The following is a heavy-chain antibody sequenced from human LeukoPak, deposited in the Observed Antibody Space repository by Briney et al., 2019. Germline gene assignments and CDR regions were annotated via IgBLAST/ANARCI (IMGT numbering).Heavy chain of an antibody. Sequence: GASVKVSCKASGYTFTSYGISWVRQAPGQGLEWMGIINPSGGSTSYAQKFQGRVTMTRDTSTSTVYMELSSLRSEDTAVYYCAASSWYESWFDPWGQGTLVTVSS. CDR1: GYTFTSYG. D-gene: IGHD6-13*01. CDR3: AASSWYESWFDP. J-gene: IGHJ5*02. CDR2: INPSGGST. V-gene: IGHV1-46*01.